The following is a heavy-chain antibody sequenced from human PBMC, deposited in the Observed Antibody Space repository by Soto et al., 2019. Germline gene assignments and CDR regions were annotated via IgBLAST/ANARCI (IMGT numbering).Heavy chain of an antibody. CDR2: IYFNGNT. Sequence: QLQLQESGPGLVKPSETLSLTCTVSGVSISDTSYYWGWIRQPPGKGLEWIGTIYFNGNTFYNPYHKSRLTIAVDTSSNQFSLRLTSVTAADTAVYYCARQGSYWGQGTLVAVSS. J-gene: IGHJ4*02. CDR1: GVSISDTSYY. V-gene: IGHV4-39*01. CDR3: ARQGSY.